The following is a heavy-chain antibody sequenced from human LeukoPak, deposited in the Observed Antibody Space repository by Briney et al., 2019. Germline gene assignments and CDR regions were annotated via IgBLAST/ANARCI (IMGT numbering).Heavy chain of an antibody. CDR1: GFTFSSYE. Sequence: GGSLRLSCAASGFTFSSYEMNWVRQAPGKGLGWVSYIGSSGSTIYYADSVKGRFTISRDNAKNSLYLQMNSLRAEDTAVYYCARNSRETSIAAAGGAYFDYWGQGTLVTVSS. D-gene: IGHD6-13*01. J-gene: IGHJ4*02. CDR2: IGSSGSTI. CDR3: ARNSRETSIAAAGGAYFDY. V-gene: IGHV3-48*03.